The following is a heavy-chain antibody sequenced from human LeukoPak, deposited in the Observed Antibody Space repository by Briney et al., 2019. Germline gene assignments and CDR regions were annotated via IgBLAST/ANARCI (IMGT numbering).Heavy chain of an antibody. Sequence: SVKVSCKASGGTFSSYAISWVRQAPGQGLEWMGGIIPIFGTANYAQKFQGRVTITADESTSTAYMELSSLRSDDTAVYYCARVGATIPWEYWGQGTLVTVSS. CDR1: GGTFSSYA. D-gene: IGHD1-26*01. CDR3: ARVGATIPWEY. CDR2: IIPIFGTA. V-gene: IGHV1-69*13. J-gene: IGHJ4*02.